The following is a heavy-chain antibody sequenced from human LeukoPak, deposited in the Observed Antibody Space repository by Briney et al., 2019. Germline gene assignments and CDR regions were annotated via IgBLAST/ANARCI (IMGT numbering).Heavy chain of an antibody. CDR2: TYDSGDT. J-gene: IGHJ4*02. Sequence: SETLSLTFSVSGGSITRYYWGWIRQPPGKGLEWIGFTYDSGDTTSNPSLKSRVTISVDTSKKYFSLKLSYVTAADTAVYYCARLARPSSGWSIFDYWGQGTLVTVSS. CDR1: GGSITRYY. D-gene: IGHD6-19*01. V-gene: IGHV4-59*08. CDR3: ARLARPSSGWSIFDY.